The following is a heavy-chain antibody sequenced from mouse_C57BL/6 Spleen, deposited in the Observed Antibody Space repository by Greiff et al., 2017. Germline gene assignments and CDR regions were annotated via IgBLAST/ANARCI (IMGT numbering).Heavy chain of an antibody. CDR1: GYTFPSYW. V-gene: IGHV1-55*01. CDR2: IYPGSGYT. D-gene: IGHD2-2*01. CDR3: ARCAGYHYSMDY. J-gene: IGHJ4*01. Sequence: QVQLQHPGAELVKPGASVKMSCKASGYTFPSYWMTWVKQRPGQGLEWIGDIYPGSGYTNYNEKIKSKSTLTVDTSYSTAYMQLSSLTSEDSSVYYCARCAGYHYSMDYWGQGTPVTVSS.